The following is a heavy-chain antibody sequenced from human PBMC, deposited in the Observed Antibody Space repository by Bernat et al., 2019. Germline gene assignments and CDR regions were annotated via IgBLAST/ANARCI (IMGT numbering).Heavy chain of an antibody. Sequence: EVQLVQSGAEVKKPGESLKISCKGSGYSFTSYWIGWVRQMPGKGLEWMGIIYPGDSDTRYSPSFQGQVTISADKSISTAYLQWSSLKASDTAMYYCARLAYSSSWYWYYYYYMDVWGKGTTVTVSS. CDR2: IYPGDSDT. CDR1: GYSFTSYW. D-gene: IGHD6-13*01. CDR3: ARLAYSSSWYWYYYYYMDV. V-gene: IGHV5-51*01. J-gene: IGHJ6*03.